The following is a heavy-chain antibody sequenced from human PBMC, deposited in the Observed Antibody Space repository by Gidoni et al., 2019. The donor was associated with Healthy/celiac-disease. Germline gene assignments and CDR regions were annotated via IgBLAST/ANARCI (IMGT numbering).Heavy chain of an antibody. D-gene: IGHD2-8*01. J-gene: IGHJ5*02. CDR2: IYHSGST. V-gene: IGHV4-38-2*02. Sequence: QVQLQESGPGLVKPSETLSLTCTVSGYSISSGYYWGWIRQPPGKGLEWIGSIYHSGSTYYNPSLKSRVTISVDTSKNQFSLKLSSVTAADTAVYYCARDGGMVYAPTPTDWFDPWGQGTLVTVSS. CDR1: GYSISSGYY. CDR3: ARDGGMVYAPTPTDWFDP.